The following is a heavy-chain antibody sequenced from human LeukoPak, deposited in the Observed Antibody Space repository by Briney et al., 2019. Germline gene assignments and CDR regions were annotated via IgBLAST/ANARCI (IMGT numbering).Heavy chain of an antibody. CDR3: ARAGRRYSSGWSHLDS. Sequence: PSETLSLTCTVSGGSISSYYWSWIRQPPGKGLEWIGYIYYSGSTNYNPSLKSRVTISVDTSKNQFSLKLSSVTAAYTAVYYCARAGRRYSSGWSHLDSWGQGTLVTVSS. CDR2: IYYSGST. V-gene: IGHV4-59*01. D-gene: IGHD6-19*01. CDR1: GGSISSYY. J-gene: IGHJ4*02.